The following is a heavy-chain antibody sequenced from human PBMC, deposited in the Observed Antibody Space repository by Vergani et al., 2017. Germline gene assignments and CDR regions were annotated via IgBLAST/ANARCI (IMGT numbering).Heavy chain of an antibody. Sequence: QVQLAESGGGRVQPGRSLRLSCAASGFSFSSHAIHWVRQAPGKGLEWVAFIQKDGIDKFYADSVRGRFTISRDISKNTLYLEMNSLSAEDTALYHCVKDQPVFDEWGRGTLVSVS. CDR2: IQKDGIDK. CDR3: VKDQPVFDE. CDR1: GFSFSSHA. J-gene: IGHJ4*02. V-gene: IGHV3-30*18.